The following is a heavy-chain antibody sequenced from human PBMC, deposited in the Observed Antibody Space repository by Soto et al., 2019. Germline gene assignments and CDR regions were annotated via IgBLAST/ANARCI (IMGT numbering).Heavy chain of an antibody. CDR1: GGSISSGDYY. D-gene: IGHD3-22*01. V-gene: IGHV4-30-4*01. CDR2: IYYSGST. J-gene: IGHJ3*02. Sequence: SETLSLTCTVSGGSISSGDYYWSWIRQPPGKGLEWIGYIYYSGSTYCNPSLKSRVTISVDTSKNQFSLKLSSVTAADTAVYYCARGGDYYDSSGHGFDIWGQGTMVTVSS. CDR3: ARGGDYYDSSGHGFDI.